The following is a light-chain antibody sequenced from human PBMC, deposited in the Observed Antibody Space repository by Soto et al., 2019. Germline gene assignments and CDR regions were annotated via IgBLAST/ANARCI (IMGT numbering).Light chain of an antibody. Sequence: EIVLTQSPGTLSLSPGERATLFCRASQSVDSTYLAWYQQKPGQAPRLLIYSASSRATGVPDRFSGSGSGTDFTLTISRLEPEDFAVYSCQQYGGTLLTFGQGTRLEIK. CDR1: QSVDSTY. J-gene: IGKJ5*01. CDR2: SAS. CDR3: QQYGGTLLT. V-gene: IGKV3-20*01.